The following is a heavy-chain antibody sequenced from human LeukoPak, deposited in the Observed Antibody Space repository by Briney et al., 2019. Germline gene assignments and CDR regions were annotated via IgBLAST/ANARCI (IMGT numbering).Heavy chain of an antibody. Sequence: SETLSLTCTVSGASISSSNWNWIRQAPGKGLEWIGYITFSGGTNYHPSLGSRVTISLDMSKNQFSLKLTSVTAAVTAIYYCARDSVYATNWYDPWGQGTLVTVSS. J-gene: IGHJ5*02. CDR2: ITFSGGT. CDR1: GASISSSN. D-gene: IGHD2-8*01. CDR3: ARDSVYATNWYDP. V-gene: IGHV4-59*01.